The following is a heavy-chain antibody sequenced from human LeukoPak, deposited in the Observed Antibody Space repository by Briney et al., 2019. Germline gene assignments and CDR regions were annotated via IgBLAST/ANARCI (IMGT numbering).Heavy chain of an antibody. CDR3: AREDSGGNSFDY. J-gene: IGHJ4*02. CDR1: GFTLSDYY. Sequence: NPGGSLRLSCAASGFTLSDYYVSWIRLAPGKGLEWVAFISNSGFTTYYADSVKGRFTVSRDNAKDSVSLQMDSLRADDTARYYCAREDSGGNSFDYWGQGAQVTVS. CDR2: ISNSGFTT. V-gene: IGHV3-11*01. D-gene: IGHD4/OR15-4a*01.